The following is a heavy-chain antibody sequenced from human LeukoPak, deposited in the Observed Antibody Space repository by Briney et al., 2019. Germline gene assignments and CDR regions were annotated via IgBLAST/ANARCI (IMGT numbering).Heavy chain of an antibody. CDR2: ISSSSSYI. J-gene: IGHJ4*02. CDR3: ARERSSTTVRGVPVDYFDD. D-gene: IGHD3-10*01. CDR1: GFTFSSYS. V-gene: IGHV3-21*06. Sequence: PGGSLRLSCAASGFTFSSYSMNWVRQAPGKGLEWVSSISSSSSYIYYADSVKGRFTISRDNAKNSLFLQMNSLRAEDTGIYYCARERSSTTVRGVPVDYFDDWGQGTLVTVSS.